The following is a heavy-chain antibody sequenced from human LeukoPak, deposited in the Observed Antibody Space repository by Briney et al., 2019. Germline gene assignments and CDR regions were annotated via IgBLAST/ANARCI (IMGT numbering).Heavy chain of an antibody. CDR3: ARDPPTVTNFDY. CDR2: INHSGST. J-gene: IGHJ4*02. V-gene: IGHV4-34*01. D-gene: IGHD4-17*01. CDR1: GGSISSYY. Sequence: PSETLSLTCTVSGGSISSYYWSWIRQPPGKGLEWIGEINHSGSTNYNPSLKSRVTISVDTSKNQFSLKLSSVTAADTAVYYCARDPPTVTNFDYWGQGTLVTVSS.